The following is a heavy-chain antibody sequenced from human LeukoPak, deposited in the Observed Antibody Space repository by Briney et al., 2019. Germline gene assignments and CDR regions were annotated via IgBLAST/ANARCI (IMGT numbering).Heavy chain of an antibody. J-gene: IGHJ4*02. D-gene: IGHD6-13*01. CDR1: GFTVSSNY. V-gene: IGHV3-66*01. CDR3: ASLAAAAGYFDY. Sequence: GGSLRLSCAASGFTVSSNYMSWVRRAPGKGLEWVSVIYSGGSTYYADSVKGRFTISRGNSKNTLYLQMNSLRAEDTAVYYCASLAAAAGYFDYWGQGTLVTVSS. CDR2: IYSGGST.